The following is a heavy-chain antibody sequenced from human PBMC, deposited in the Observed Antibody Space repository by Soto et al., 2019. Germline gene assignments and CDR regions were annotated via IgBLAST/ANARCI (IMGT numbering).Heavy chain of an antibody. CDR3: ASGNRYAEIVVVPAAIHECAY. CDR2: IIPIFGTA. CDR1: GGTFSSYA. D-gene: IGHD2-2*01. Sequence: GASVKVSCKASGGTFSSYAISWVRQAPGQGLEWMGGIIPIFGTANYAQKFQGRVTITADESTSTAYMELSSLRSEDTAVYYCASGNRYAEIVVVPAAIHECAYWGQGTLVTVSS. J-gene: IGHJ4*02. V-gene: IGHV1-69*13.